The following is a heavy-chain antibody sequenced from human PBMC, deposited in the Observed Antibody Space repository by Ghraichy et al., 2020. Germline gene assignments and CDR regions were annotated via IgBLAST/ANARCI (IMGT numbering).Heavy chain of an antibody. J-gene: IGHJ3*02. Sequence: GGSLRLSCAASGFTFSSYGMHWVRQAPGKGLEWVAVIWYDGSNKYYADSVKGRFNISRDNSKNTLYLQMNSLRAEDTAVYYCATGEGVVPAATAFDIWGQGTMVTVSS. CDR1: GFTFSSYG. CDR3: ATGEGVVPAATAFDI. CDR2: IWYDGSNK. V-gene: IGHV3-33*01. D-gene: IGHD2-2*01.